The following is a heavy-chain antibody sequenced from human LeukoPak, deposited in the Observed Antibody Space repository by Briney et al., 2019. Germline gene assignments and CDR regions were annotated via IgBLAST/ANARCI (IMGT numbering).Heavy chain of an antibody. Sequence: SETLSLTCTVSGGSISSYYWSWIRQPPGKGLEWIGYIYYSGSTNYNPSLKSRVTISVDTSKNQFSLKLSSVTAADTDVYYCARVAYGFGERYFDYWGQGTLVTVSS. J-gene: IGHJ4*02. CDR2: IYYSGST. CDR3: ARVAYGFGERYFDY. V-gene: IGHV4-59*01. D-gene: IGHD3-10*01. CDR1: GGSISSYY.